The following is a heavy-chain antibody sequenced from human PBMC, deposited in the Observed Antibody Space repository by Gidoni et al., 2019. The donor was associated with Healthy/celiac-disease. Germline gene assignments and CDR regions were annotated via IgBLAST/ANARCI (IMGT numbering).Heavy chain of an antibody. V-gene: IGHV3-9*01. CDR1: GFTFDDYA. CDR3: AKGLEWERPIGGGFDY. Sequence: EVQLVESGGGLVQPGRSLRLSCAASGFTFDDYAMHWVRQAPGKGLEWVSGISWNSGSIGYADSVKGRFTISRDNAKNSLYLQMNSLRAEDTALYYCAKGLEWERPIGGGFDYWGQETLVTVSS. D-gene: IGHD1-26*01. CDR2: ISWNSGSI. J-gene: IGHJ4*02.